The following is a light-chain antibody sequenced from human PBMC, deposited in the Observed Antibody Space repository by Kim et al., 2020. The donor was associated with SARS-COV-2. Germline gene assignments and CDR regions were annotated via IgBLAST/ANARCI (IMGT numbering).Light chain of an antibody. CDR2: DAS. CDR1: QSVSSY. V-gene: IGKV3-11*01. Sequence: LAPGERATLSCRASQSVSSYLAWYQQKAGQAPRLLIYDASNRATGIPARFSGSGSGTDFTLTISSLEPEDVAVYYCQQRTNWPLTFGGGTKVDIK. J-gene: IGKJ4*01. CDR3: QQRTNWPLT.